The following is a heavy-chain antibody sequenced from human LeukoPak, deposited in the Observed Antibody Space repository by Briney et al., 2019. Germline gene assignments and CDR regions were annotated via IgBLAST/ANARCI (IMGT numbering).Heavy chain of an antibody. D-gene: IGHD2-2*01. CDR3: ARLELGYCSSTSCFADSSFDY. CDR2: IYPGDSDT. J-gene: IGHJ4*02. Sequence: GESLKISCKGSGYSFTSYWIGWVRQMPGKGLEWMGIIYPGDSDTRYSPSFEGQVTISADKSISTAYLQWSSLKASDTAMYYCARLELGYCSSTSCFADSSFDYWGQGTLVTVSS. CDR1: GYSFTSYW. V-gene: IGHV5-51*01.